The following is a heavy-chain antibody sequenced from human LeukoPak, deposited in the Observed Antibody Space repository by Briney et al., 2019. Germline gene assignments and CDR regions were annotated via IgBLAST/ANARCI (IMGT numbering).Heavy chain of an antibody. Sequence: GGSLRLSCAASGFTFSSYWMSWVRQAPGKGLEWVANIKQDGSEKYYVDSVKGRFTISRDNAKNSLYPQMNSLRAEDTAVYYCARPAVAAYFDLWGRGTLVTVSS. V-gene: IGHV3-7*01. CDR2: IKQDGSEK. CDR3: ARPAVAAYFDL. J-gene: IGHJ2*01. CDR1: GFTFSSYW. D-gene: IGHD6-19*01.